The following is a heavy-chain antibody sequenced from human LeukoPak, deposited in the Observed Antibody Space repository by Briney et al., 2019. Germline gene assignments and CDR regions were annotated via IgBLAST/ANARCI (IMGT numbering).Heavy chain of an antibody. Sequence: PSETLSLTCTVSGGSISSNYWSWIRQPAGKGLEWIGRIYPRGSTTYNSSLKSRVTMSADTSKNHFSLKLSSLTAADTAVYYCARGRYCTATTCDAGGDAFDVWGQGTMVTVSS. J-gene: IGHJ3*01. CDR3: ARGRYCTATTCDAGGDAFDV. V-gene: IGHV4-4*07. CDR2: IYPRGST. D-gene: IGHD2-2*01. CDR1: GGSISSNY.